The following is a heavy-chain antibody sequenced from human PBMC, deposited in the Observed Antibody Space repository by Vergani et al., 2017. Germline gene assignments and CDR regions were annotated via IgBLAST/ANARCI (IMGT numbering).Heavy chain of an antibody. CDR2: IASSGTIT. D-gene: IGHD3-3*01. V-gene: IGHV3-23*04. J-gene: IGHJ4*02. CDR3: AKGGTITIFGSVDYY. CDR1: GFRFSNYA. Sequence: EVQLVESGGGLIHPGGSLRLSCAASGFRFSNYAMSWVRQAPGKGLEWVAAIASSGTITYYSDSVKSRFTVSRDNSQNTLFLQMSSLRAEDTALYYCAKGGTITIFGSVDYYWGQGTLVTVSS.